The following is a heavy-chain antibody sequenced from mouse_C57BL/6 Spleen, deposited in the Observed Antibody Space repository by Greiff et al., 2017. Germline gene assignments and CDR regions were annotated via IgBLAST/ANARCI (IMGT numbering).Heavy chain of an antibody. CDR2: INPSNGGT. V-gene: IGHV1-53*01. J-gene: IGHJ2*01. D-gene: IGHD4-1*01. CDR3: ARSRLGRYSDY. Sequence: QVHVKQSGTELVKPGASVKLSCKASGYTFTSYWMHWVKQRPGQGLEWIGNINPSNGGTNYNEKFKSKATLTVDKSSSTAYMQLSSLTSEDSAVYYCARSRLGRYSDYWGQGTTLTVSS. CDR1: GYTFTSYW.